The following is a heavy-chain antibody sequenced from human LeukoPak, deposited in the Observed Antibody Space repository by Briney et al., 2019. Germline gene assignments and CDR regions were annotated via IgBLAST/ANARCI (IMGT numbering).Heavy chain of an antibody. J-gene: IGHJ3*02. Sequence: ASVKVSCKASGYTFTNCPMHWVRQAPGQGLEWMGVIFPGGGVTEYAQKFQGRVTVTRDTSTSTVYMELSSLRSDDTAVYYCAREHPDYHGFDIWGQGTMVTVSS. V-gene: IGHV1-46*01. CDR2: IFPGGGVT. CDR1: GYTFTNCP. CDR3: AREHPDYHGFDI. D-gene: IGHD4-11*01.